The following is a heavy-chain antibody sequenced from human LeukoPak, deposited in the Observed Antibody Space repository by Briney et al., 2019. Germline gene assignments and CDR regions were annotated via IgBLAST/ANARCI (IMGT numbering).Heavy chain of an antibody. CDR2: IYYSGST. CDR3: ARLYSYGFSAVDY. D-gene: IGHD5-18*01. Sequence: SETLSLTCAVSGGSISSYYWSWIRQPPGKGLEWVWYIYYSGSTNYNPSLKSRVTISVDTSKNQFSLKLSSVTAADTAVYYCARLYSYGFSAVDYWGQGTLVTVSS. V-gene: IGHV4-59*12. J-gene: IGHJ4*02. CDR1: GGSISSYY.